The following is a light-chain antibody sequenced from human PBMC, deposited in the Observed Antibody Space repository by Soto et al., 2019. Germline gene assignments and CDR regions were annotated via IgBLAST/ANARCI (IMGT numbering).Light chain of an antibody. CDR1: QSVSSSY. Sequence: ERVLTQSPGTLSLSPRERATLSCRASQSVSSSYLAWYQQKPGQATRLLIYGASSRATGIPDRFSGSGSGTDFTLTISRLEPEDFAVYYCQQYGRSPRTFGQGPKVEIQ. J-gene: IGKJ1*01. CDR2: GAS. V-gene: IGKV3-20*01. CDR3: QQYGRSPRT.